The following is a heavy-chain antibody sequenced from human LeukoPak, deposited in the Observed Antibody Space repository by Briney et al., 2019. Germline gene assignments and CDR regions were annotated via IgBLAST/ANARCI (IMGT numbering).Heavy chain of an antibody. J-gene: IGHJ6*04. CDR2: IKQDRSEK. CDR1: GFTFSSYW. CDR3: ARDNPARDGMDV. Sequence: GGSLRLSCAASGFTFSSYWVSWVRQAPGKGLEWVANIKQDRSEKYYVDSVKGRFTISRDNAKNSLYLQMNSLRAEDTAVYYCARDNPARDGMDVWGKGTTVTVSS. V-gene: IGHV3-7*03.